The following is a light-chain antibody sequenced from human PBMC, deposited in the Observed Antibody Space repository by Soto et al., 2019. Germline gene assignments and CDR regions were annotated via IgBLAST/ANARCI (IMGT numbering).Light chain of an antibody. Sequence: IVLTQSPSTLSLSPLERSTLSCRASQSVSSYLAWYQQKPGQAPRLLIYDASNRATGIPARFSGSGSGTDFTLTISSLEPEDFAVYYCQQRSNWPLALTFGGGTKVDIK. J-gene: IGKJ4*01. CDR1: QSVSSY. CDR2: DAS. CDR3: QQRSNWPLALT. V-gene: IGKV3-11*01.